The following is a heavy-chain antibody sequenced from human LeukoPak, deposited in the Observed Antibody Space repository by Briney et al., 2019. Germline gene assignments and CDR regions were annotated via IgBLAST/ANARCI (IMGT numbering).Heavy chain of an antibody. D-gene: IGHD3-10*01. V-gene: IGHV3-30*03. J-gene: IGHJ4*02. CDR3: ARRGSTMVRGVIMGPDY. Sequence: GRSLRLSCAASGFTFSTYGLHWVRQAPGKGLEGVAVISSDGSYKYYADSVKGRFTISRDNSKNTLYLQMNSLRVEDTAVYYCARRGSTMVRGVIMGPDYWGQGTLVTVSS. CDR1: GFTFSTYG. CDR2: ISSDGSYK.